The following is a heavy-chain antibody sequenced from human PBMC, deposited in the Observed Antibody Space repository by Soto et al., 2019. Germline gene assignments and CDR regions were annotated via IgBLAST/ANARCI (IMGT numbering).Heavy chain of an antibody. CDR3: AKRLAVVVPASRLVTGGFDY. D-gene: IGHD2-15*01. CDR1: GFTFSAYA. J-gene: IGHJ4*02. V-gene: IGHV3-23*01. Sequence: EVQVLESGGGLVPPGGSLRLSCAASGFTFSAYAMIWVRQAPGKGLEWVSSISNSGGSTFYAVSVKGRFTISRDNSNNMLFLQMNSLRAEDTAVYYCAKRLAVVVPASRLVTGGFDYWGQGTLVAVSS. CDR2: ISNSGGST.